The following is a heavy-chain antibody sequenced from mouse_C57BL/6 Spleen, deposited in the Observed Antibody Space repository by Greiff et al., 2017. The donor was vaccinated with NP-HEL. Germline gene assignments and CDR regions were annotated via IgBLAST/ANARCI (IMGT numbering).Heavy chain of an antibody. D-gene: IGHD2-4*01. Sequence: QVHVKQSGAELAKPGASVKLSCKASGYTFTSYWMHWVKQRPGQGLEWIGYINPSSGYTKYNQKFKDKATLTADKSSSTAYMQLSSLTYEDSAVYYCARCYDYDGAILAIWGQGTTLTVSS. CDR3: ARCYDYDGAILAI. V-gene: IGHV1-7*01. J-gene: IGHJ2*01. CDR2: INPSSGYT. CDR1: GYTFTSYW.